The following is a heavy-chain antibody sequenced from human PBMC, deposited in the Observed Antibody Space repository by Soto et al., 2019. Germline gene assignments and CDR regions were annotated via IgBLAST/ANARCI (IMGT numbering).Heavy chain of an antibody. CDR2: ISAYNGNS. V-gene: IGHV1-18*01. Sequence: QVQLLQSGAEVKKPAASVKVSCKASGYTFAIYAISWMRRAPGQGLEWMGWISAYNGNSNYARKLQGRVTMTTDTSTSTAYMELRSLRADDTAVSYCARDPPPPDYWGKGTLVTVSS. CDR1: GYTFAIYA. CDR3: ARDPPPPDY. J-gene: IGHJ4*02.